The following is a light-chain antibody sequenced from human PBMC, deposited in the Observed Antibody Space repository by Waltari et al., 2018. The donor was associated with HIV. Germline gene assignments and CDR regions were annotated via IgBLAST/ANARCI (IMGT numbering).Light chain of an antibody. V-gene: IGLV2-14*03. CDR1: SSDVGGYHY. Sequence: QSALTPPASVSGSPGQSITISCTGTSSDVGGYHYVSWYQQHPGKAPKLMIYDVSNRPSGVSNRFSGSKSGNTASLTISGLQAEDEADYYCSSYTSSSPYAFGTGTKVTVL. CDR2: DVS. J-gene: IGLJ1*01. CDR3: SSYTSSSPYA.